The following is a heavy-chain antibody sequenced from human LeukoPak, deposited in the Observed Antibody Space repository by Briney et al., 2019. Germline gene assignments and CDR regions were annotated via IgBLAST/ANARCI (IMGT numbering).Heavy chain of an antibody. V-gene: IGHV3-15*01. CDR2: IRSKTNGGTT. D-gene: IGHD1-26*01. Sequence: GGSLRLSCEASGFTFSSYWMTWVRQAPGKGLEWVGRIRSKTNGGTTDYPAPLKDRFTISRDDSKNTLYLQMNSLRTEDSAVYYCTSGGHYFDPWGQGTLVTVSS. CDR1: GFTFSSYW. CDR3: TSGGHYFDP. J-gene: IGHJ5*02.